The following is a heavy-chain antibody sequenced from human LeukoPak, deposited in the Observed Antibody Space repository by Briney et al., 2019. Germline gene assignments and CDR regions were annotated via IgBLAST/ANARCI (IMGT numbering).Heavy chain of an antibody. CDR3: ARVGGSYSDFDY. CDR1: GDSINNYY. Sequence: SETLSLICNVPGDSINNYYWSWVRQPPGKGLEWIGYIYYSGSTNYNPTLKSRVTISKDPSKKQVALKLTSVTAADTAVYYCARVGGSYSDFDYWGQGTLVTVSS. J-gene: IGHJ4*02. D-gene: IGHD1-26*01. CDR2: IYYSGST. V-gene: IGHV4-59*01.